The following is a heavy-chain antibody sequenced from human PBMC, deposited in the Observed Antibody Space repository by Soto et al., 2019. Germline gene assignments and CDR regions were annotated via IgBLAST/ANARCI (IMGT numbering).Heavy chain of an antibody. CDR3: ARHANGGSYPMDH. V-gene: IGHV4-59*08. J-gene: IGHJ4*02. CDR2: IYSSGSA. Sequence: QVQLQESGPGLVKPSETLSVTCDVSGGSISGYYWAWIRQPPGRGLEYLGHIYSSGSANYNPSLASRVTMSVDTSMTQFSLTLWSVSDADTAFYYCARHANGGSYPMDHWGRGTLVTVSS. CDR1: GGSISGYY. D-gene: IGHD3-16*02.